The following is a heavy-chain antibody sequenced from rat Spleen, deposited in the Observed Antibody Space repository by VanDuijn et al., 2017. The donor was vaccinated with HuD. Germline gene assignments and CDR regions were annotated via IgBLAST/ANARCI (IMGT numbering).Heavy chain of an antibody. Sequence: EVQLVESGGGLVQPGRSLRLSCVASGFTFSNYWMTWIRQAPGKGLEWVASITNIGDNTYYPDSVKGRFTISRDNAKNTLYLQMNSLRSEDTATYYCTRDYGGSFAYWGQGTLVTVSS. CDR3: TRDYGGSFAY. CDR2: ITNIGDNT. V-gene: IGHV5-31*01. J-gene: IGHJ3*01. D-gene: IGHD1-11*01. CDR1: GFTFSNYW.